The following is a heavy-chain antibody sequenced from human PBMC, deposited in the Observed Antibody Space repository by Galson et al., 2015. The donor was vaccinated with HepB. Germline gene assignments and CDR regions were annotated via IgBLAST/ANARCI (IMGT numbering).Heavy chain of an antibody. D-gene: IGHD3-22*01. CDR1: GYTFTSYG. Sequence: SVKVSCKASGYTFTSYGISWVRQAPGQGLEWMGWISAYNGNTNYAQKLQGRVTMTTDTSTSTAYMELRSLRSDDTAVYYCARAEPGPHDSSGYLAPWGQGSLVTVSS. CDR3: ARAEPGPHDSSGYLAP. J-gene: IGHJ5*02. CDR2: ISAYNGNT. V-gene: IGHV1-18*01.